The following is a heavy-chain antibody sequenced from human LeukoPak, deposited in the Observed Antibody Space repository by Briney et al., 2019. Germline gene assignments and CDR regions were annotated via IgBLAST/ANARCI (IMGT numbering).Heavy chain of an antibody. J-gene: IGHJ6*03. CDR2: INPNSGGT. V-gene: IGHV1-2*02. CDR3: ARVVSEKQDHYHYMDV. CDR1: GYTFTGYD. D-gene: IGHD6-13*01. Sequence: VASVKVSCKASGYTFTGYDMHWVRQAPGQGLEWMGWINPNSGGTNYAQKFQGRVTMTRDTSISTAYMELSRLRSDDTAVYYCARVVSEKQDHYHYMDVWGKGTTVTVSS.